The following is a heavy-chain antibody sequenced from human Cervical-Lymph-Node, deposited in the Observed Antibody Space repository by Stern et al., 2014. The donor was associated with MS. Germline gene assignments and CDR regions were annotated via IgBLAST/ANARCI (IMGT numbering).Heavy chain of an antibody. J-gene: IGHJ4*02. CDR3: ATGPYSSSWYDARAGVY. CDR2: FDPEDGET. Sequence: VQLEESGAEVKKPGASVKVSCKVSGYTLTELSMHWVRQAPGKGLEWMGGFDPEDGETIYAQKFQGRVTMTEDTSTDTAYMELSSLRSEDTAVYYCATGPYSSSWYDARAGVYWGQGTLVTVSS. CDR1: GYTLTELS. D-gene: IGHD6-13*01. V-gene: IGHV1-24*01.